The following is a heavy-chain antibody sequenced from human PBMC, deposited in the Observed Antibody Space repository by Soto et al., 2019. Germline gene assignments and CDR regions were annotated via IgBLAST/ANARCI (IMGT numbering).Heavy chain of an antibody. CDR3: ARVVPGAEAWFGP. V-gene: IGHV1-18*01. Sequence: ASVKVSCKASGYSFTSLHFNWVRQAPGQPLEWLGWISLYSDGTNYAQKFQGRVSMTTDTSTTTAYMELRSLRSDDTAVYYCARVVPGAEAWFGPWGQGTLVTVSS. CDR1: GYSFTSLH. D-gene: IGHD2-2*01. J-gene: IGHJ5*02. CDR2: ISLYSDGT.